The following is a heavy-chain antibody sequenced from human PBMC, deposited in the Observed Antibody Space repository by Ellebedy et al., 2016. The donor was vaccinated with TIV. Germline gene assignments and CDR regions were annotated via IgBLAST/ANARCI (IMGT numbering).Heavy chain of an antibody. CDR3: ARGGTSYSDF. CDR2: IWHSGTT. V-gene: IGHV4-4*02. Sequence: SETLSLTCAVSGDSISSLKWWNWVRQPPGKGLEWIGEIWHSGTTNYNPSLKSRVTISVDTSKNQFSLKLSSVTAADTAMYYCARGGTSYSDFWGQGTLVTVSS. CDR1: GDSISSLKW. J-gene: IGHJ4*02. D-gene: IGHD1-1*01.